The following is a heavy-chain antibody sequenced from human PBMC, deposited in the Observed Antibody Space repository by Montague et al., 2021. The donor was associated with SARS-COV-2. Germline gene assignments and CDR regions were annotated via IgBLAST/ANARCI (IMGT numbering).Heavy chain of an antibody. CDR3: ARDCAYYDILTGYSPKGGFDY. D-gene: IGHD3-9*01. CDR1: GFTFSSYE. J-gene: IGHJ4*02. Sequence: SLRLSCAVSGFTFSSYEMNWVRQAPGKGLEWVSYISSSGSTIYYADSVKGRFTISRDNAKNSLYLQMNSLRAEDTAVYYCARDCAYYDILTGYSPKGGFDYWGQGTLVTVSS. V-gene: IGHV3-48*03. CDR2: ISSSGSTI.